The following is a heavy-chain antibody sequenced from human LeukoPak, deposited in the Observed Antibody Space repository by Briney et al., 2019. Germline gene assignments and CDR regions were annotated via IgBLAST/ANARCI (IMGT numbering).Heavy chain of an antibody. J-gene: IGHJ4*02. D-gene: IGHD1-26*01. CDR2: ISGSGGST. CDR1: GFTFSSYA. CDR3: AKDYDIVGATNFDY. V-gene: IGHV3-23*01. Sequence: SGGSLRLSCAASGFTFSSYAMSWVRQAPGKGLEWVSAISGSGGSTYYADSLKGRLTISRDNSKNTLYLQMNSLRAEDTAVYYCAKDYDIVGATNFDYWGQGTLVTVSS.